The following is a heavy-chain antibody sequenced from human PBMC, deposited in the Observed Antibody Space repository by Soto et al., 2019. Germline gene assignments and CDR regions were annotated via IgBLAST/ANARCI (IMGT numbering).Heavy chain of an antibody. CDR1: GYTFTTYA. J-gene: IGHJ6*02. CDR3: AIDSLYSSSWFYGMDV. D-gene: IGHD6-13*01. Sequence: GASVKVSCKASGYTFTTYAMHWVRQAPGQRLEWMGWTNGGNGNTKYSQNFQGRVTITRDTSASTAYIELSSLRSEDTAVYYCAIDSLYSSSWFYGMDVWGQGTTVTVSS. V-gene: IGHV1-3*01. CDR2: TNGGNGNT.